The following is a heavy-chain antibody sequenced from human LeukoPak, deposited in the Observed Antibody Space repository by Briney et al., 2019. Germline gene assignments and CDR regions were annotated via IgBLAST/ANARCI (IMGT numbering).Heavy chain of an antibody. Sequence: SVKVSCKASGGTFSSYAISWVRQAPGHPLEWMEWIIPTFRTANYAQKFQGRVTITADESTSTAYMELSSLRSEDTAVYYCARGIVRRPLDYWGQGTLVTVSS. CDR1: GGTFSSYA. CDR2: IIPTFRTA. CDR3: ARGIVRRPLDY. J-gene: IGHJ4*02. V-gene: IGHV1-69*13. D-gene: IGHD3-16*02.